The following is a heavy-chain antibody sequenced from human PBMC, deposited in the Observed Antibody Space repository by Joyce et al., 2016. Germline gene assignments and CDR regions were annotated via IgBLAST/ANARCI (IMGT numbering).Heavy chain of an antibody. Sequence: QVQLVQSGAEVKKPGSSVKVSCKASGGSFNRYTINWVRQAPGQGLAWMGWIIPLSCTSNYAQKFQDRVTITADGLTSTVYMELFSLRSDDTSVYFCARGGGAPGTAARLDYWGQGTLVIVSS. J-gene: IGHJ4*02. D-gene: IGHD1-7*01. CDR3: ARGGGAPGTAARLDY. CDR1: GGSFNRYT. V-gene: IGHV1-69*01. CDR2: IIPLSCTS.